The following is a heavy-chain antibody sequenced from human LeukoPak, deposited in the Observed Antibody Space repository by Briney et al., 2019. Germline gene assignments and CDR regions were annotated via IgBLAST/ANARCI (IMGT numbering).Heavy chain of an antibody. J-gene: IGHJ4*02. CDR3: AKGGASVTRYVDY. CDR1: GFTFSSYG. Sequence: GGSLRLSCAASGFTFSSYGMHWVRQAPGKGLEWVGIMSNSGENTFYGEAVKGRFTISRDNSQNTLYLQMNSLRPEDTAVYYCAKGGASVTRYVDYWGQGTLVTISS. V-gene: IGHV3-30*18. CDR2: MSNSGENT. D-gene: IGHD4-17*01.